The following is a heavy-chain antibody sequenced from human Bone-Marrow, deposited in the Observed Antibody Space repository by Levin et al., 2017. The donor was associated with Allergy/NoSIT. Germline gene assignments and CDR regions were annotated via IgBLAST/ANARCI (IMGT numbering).Heavy chain of an antibody. J-gene: IGHJ4*02. Sequence: SCAVSGFTFSDYAMNWVRQVPGKGLEWVSAISASGDTTYYADSVTGRFTISRDNSKNTLYLQMNSLRAEDTAIYYCAKRRGGITISGTNYDYWGQGTLVTVSS. V-gene: IGHV3-23*01. D-gene: IGHD1-1*01. CDR2: ISASGDTT. CDR1: GFTFSDYA. CDR3: AKRRGGITISGTNYDY.